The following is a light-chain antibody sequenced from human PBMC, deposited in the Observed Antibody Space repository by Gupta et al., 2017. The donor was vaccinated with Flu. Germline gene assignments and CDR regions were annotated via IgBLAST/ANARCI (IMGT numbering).Light chain of an antibody. CDR3: AAWDDSLSVGV. CDR2: RNN. V-gene: IGLV1-47*01. J-gene: IGLJ3*02. CDR1: SSNIGSNY. Sequence: SVLTQPPSASGTPGQRVTISCSGSSSNIGSNYVYWYQQLPGTAPKLLIYRNNQRPSGVPDRFSGSKSGTSASLAISGLRSEDEADYYCAAWDDSLSVGVFGGGTKLTVL.